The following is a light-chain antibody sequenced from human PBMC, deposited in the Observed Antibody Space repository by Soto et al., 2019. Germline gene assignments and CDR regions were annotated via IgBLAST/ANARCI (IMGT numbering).Light chain of an antibody. V-gene: IGKV1-39*01. J-gene: IGKJ1*01. CDR2: AAS. CDR3: QQSYSTPRT. CDR1: QSISSY. Sequence: DIQMTQSPSSLSASVGDRVTITFRASQSISSYFKWYQQKPGKAPKRLIYAASSLQSGVPSRFSGSGSGTDFTLTISSLQPEDFATYYCQQSYSTPRTFGQGTKV.